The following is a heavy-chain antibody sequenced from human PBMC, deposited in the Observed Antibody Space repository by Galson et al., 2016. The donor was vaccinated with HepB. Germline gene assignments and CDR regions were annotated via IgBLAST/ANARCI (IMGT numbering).Heavy chain of an antibody. J-gene: IGHJ4*02. CDR3: AKDPYYYGSGASVFDS. CDR1: GFTFSSYG. CDR2: ISATGGST. V-gene: IGHV3-23*01. D-gene: IGHD3-10*01. Sequence: SLRLSCAASGFTFSSYGMSWVRQAPGKGLEWVSSISATGGSTSYADSLKGRFTISRGNSKDTLFLQMNSLRAEDTAVYYCAKDPYYYGSGASVFDSWGQGTLVTVSS.